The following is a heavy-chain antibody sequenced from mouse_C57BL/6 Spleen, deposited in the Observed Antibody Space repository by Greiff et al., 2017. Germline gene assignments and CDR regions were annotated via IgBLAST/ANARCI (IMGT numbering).Heavy chain of an antibody. CDR2: IYPGDGDT. V-gene: IGHV1-80*01. J-gene: IGHJ1*03. CDR3: ARFAYPNWYFDV. Sequence: QVQLKESGAELVKPGASVKISCKASGYAFSSYWMNWVKQRPGKGLEWIGQIYPGDGDTNYNGKFKGKATLTADKSSSTAYMQLSSLPSEDSAVYFCARFAYPNWYFDVWGTGTTVTVSS. CDR1: GYAFSSYW. D-gene: IGHD6-5*01.